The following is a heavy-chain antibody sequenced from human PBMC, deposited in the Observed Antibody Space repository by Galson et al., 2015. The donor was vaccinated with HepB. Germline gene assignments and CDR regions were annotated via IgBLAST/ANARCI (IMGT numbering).Heavy chain of an antibody. D-gene: IGHD2-15*01. V-gene: IGHV3-53*01. Sequence: SLRLSCAASGFTVSSTYMSWVRQAPGKGLEWVSIIYSGGSTYYADSVKGRFIISRDSSENTVYLQMNSLRADDTAVYYCAKSVVDVGYWGQGTLVTVSS. CDR1: GFTVSSTY. J-gene: IGHJ4*02. CDR3: AKSVVDVGY. CDR2: IYSGGST.